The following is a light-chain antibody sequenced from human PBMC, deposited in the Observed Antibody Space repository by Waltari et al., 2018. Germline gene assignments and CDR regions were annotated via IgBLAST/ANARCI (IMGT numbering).Light chain of an antibody. J-gene: IGLJ2*01. Sequence: QSALTHPRSVPGSPGQSVTTSCTGTPRDVGGYNYSSCYQLHPGQAPKCMIFDVNEPPSGVPDRFSGSKSGNTASLTISGLQAEDEADYYCCSYAAKYSLVFGGGTKLTVL. V-gene: IGLV2-11*01. CDR2: DVN. CDR1: PRDVGGYNY. CDR3: CSYAAKYSLV.